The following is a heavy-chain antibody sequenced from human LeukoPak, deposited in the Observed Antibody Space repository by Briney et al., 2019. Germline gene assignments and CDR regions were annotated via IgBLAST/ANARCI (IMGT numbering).Heavy chain of an antibody. V-gene: IGHV3-33*01. CDR2: IWYDGSNK. CDR1: GFTFSSYG. CDR3: ASLMTTVTTSDI. J-gene: IGHJ4*02. Sequence: RSLRLSCVASGFTFSSYGMHGVRQAPGKGLEWVAVIWYDGSNKYYADSVKGRFTISRDNSKNTLYLQMNSLRAEDTAVYYCASLMTTVTTSDIWGQGTLVTASS. D-gene: IGHD4-17*01.